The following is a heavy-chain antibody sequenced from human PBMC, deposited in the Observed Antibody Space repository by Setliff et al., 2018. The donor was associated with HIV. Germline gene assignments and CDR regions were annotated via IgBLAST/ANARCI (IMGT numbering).Heavy chain of an antibody. CDR3: SRGSYYMDV. CDR1: SGSVSGYY. D-gene: IGHD3-16*01. Sequence: PSETLSLTCSVSSGSVSGYYWGWIRQPPGKKLEWIGYIHSSGSTIYSASLKSRVSISVDTSKNQVSLRLSSVTAADTAVYHCSRGSYYMDVWGKETTVTVSS. J-gene: IGHJ6*03. V-gene: IGHV4-59*08. CDR2: IHSSGST.